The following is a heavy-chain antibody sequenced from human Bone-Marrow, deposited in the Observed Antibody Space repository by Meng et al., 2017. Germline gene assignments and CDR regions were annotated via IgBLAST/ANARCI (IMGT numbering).Heavy chain of an antibody. J-gene: IGHJ6*02. D-gene: IGHD3-16*01. CDR2: ISSSGSTI. V-gene: IGHV3-48*03. CDR1: GFTFSSYE. CDR3: ASGLVFGLYYYYGMDV. Sequence: GESLKISCAASGFTFSSYEMNWVRQAPGKGLEWVSYISSSGSTIYYADSVKGRFTISRDNAKNSLYLQMNSLRAEDTAVYYCASGLVFGLYYYYGMDVWGQGTTVTVSS.